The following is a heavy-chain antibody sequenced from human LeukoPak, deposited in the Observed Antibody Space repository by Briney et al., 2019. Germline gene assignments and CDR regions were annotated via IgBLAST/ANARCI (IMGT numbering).Heavy chain of an antibody. Sequence: SETLSLTCTVSGGSISSSSYYWGWIRQPPGKGLEWIGSIYYSGSTYYNPSLKSRVTISVDTSKNQFSLKLSSVTAADTAVYYCARGRSIYYYGSGGKRGLNYYYYMDVWGKGTTVTVSS. CDR1: GGSISSSSYY. J-gene: IGHJ6*03. V-gene: IGHV4-39*07. D-gene: IGHD3-10*01. CDR3: ARGRSIYYYGSGGKRGLNYYYYMDV. CDR2: IYYSGST.